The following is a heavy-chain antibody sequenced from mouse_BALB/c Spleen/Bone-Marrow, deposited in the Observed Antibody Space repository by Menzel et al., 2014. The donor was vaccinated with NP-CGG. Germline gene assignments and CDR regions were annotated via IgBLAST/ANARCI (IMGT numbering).Heavy chain of an antibody. V-gene: IGHV3-8*02. Sequence: VQLKQSGPSLVKPSQTLSLTCSVTGDSITSGYWNWVRKFPGNRLEYMGYISYSGSTYYNPSLKSRISITRDTSKNXYYLQLNSVTTEDTATYCCARFRTTGAMDYWGQGTSVTVSS. J-gene: IGHJ4*01. CDR1: GDSITSGY. CDR2: ISYSGST. CDR3: ARFRTTGAMDY.